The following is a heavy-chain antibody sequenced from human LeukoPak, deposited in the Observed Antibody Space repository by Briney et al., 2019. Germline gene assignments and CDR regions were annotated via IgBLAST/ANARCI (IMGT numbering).Heavy chain of an antibody. J-gene: IGHJ4*02. CDR1: GFTFDDYA. CDR3: AKDISSSISGPFDY. V-gene: IGHV3-9*03. Sequence: GGSLRLSCAASGFTFDDYAMHWVRQAPGKGLEWVSGISWNSGSIGYADSVKGRFTISRDNAKNSLYLQMNSLRAEDMALYYCAKDISSSISGPFDYWGQGTLVTVSS. D-gene: IGHD6-6*01. CDR2: ISWNSGSI.